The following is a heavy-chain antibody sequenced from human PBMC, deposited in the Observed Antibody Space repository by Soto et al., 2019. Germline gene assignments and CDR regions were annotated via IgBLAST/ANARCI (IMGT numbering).Heavy chain of an antibody. J-gene: IGHJ6*02. Sequence: PGGSLRLSCAASGFTFSSYAMHWVRQAPGQGLEWVAVISNDGSNKYHADSVKGRFTISRDNSKNTLYLQMNSLRAEDTAVYYCASGPLFNVVRGVIASYLVMDVWGQGTTVTVSS. CDR3: ASGPLFNVVRGVIASYLVMDV. CDR1: GFTFSSYA. CDR2: ISNDGSNK. D-gene: IGHD3-10*01. V-gene: IGHV3-30-3*01.